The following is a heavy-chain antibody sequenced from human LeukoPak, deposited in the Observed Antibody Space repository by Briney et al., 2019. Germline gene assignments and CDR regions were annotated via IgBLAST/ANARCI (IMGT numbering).Heavy chain of an antibody. Sequence: GGSLRLSCAASGFTFSSYWMHWVRQAPGKGLEWVANINLHGSDRYYVDSVKGRFTISRDNAENSLYLQMNSLRAEDTAVYYCARGIISGVDWFDPWGQGTLVTVSS. V-gene: IGHV3-7*01. D-gene: IGHD3-10*01. J-gene: IGHJ5*02. CDR1: GFTFSSYW. CDR2: INLHGSDR. CDR3: ARGIISGVDWFDP.